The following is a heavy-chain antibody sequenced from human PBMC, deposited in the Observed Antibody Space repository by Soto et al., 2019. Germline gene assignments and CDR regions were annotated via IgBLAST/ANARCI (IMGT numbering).Heavy chain of an antibody. D-gene: IGHD6-13*01. CDR2: IYPGDSDT. Sequence: GESLKISCKGSGYSFTSYWIGWVRQMPGKGLEWMGSIYPGDSDTRYSTSFQGQVTISADKSISTAYLQWSSLKASDTAMYYCPRLSRYSSSWYFQHWGQGTLVTVSS. CDR1: GYSFTSYW. J-gene: IGHJ1*01. V-gene: IGHV5-51*01. CDR3: PRLSRYSSSWYFQH.